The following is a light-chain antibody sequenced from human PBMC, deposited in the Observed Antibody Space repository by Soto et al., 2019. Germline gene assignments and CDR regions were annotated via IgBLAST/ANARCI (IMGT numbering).Light chain of an antibody. CDR3: CSYAGSSTPVV. V-gene: IGLV2-23*02. Sequence: QSALTQPASVSGSPGQSITISCTGTSSDVGSYNLVSWYQQYPGKAPKLMIYEVSKRPSGVSNRFSGSKSGNTASLTISGLQAEDEADYYCCSYAGSSTPVVFGGGTKVTVL. J-gene: IGLJ2*01. CDR1: SSDVGSYNL. CDR2: EVS.